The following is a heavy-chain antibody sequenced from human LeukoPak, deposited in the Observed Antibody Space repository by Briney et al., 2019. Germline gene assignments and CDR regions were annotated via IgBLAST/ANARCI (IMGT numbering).Heavy chain of an antibody. Sequence: PSETLSLTCAVSGGSLASSNWWTWVRQPPGKGLEWIGEMYNSGNTNYNPALKSRVTISVDTSKNQFSLKLSSVTAADTAVYYCARGHYDILTGYTDRYFDLWGRGTLVTVSS. D-gene: IGHD3-9*01. CDR1: GGSLASSNW. CDR2: MYNSGNT. J-gene: IGHJ2*01. CDR3: ARGHYDILTGYTDRYFDL. V-gene: IGHV4-4*02.